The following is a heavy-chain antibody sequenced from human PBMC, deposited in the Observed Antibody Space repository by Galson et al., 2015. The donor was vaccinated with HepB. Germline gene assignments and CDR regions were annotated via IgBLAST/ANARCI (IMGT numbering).Heavy chain of an antibody. V-gene: IGHV3-23*01. J-gene: IGHJ4*02. D-gene: IGHD4-23*01. Sequence: SLRLSCAASGFTFSSDAMSWVRQAPGKGLEWVAAISGSGGSTYYADSVKGRFTISRDNSKNTLYLQMNSLRAEDTAVYYCAKDRHGGNSRVVFDYWGQGTLVTVSS. CDR2: ISGSGGST. CDR3: AKDRHGGNSRVVFDY. CDR1: GFTFSSDA.